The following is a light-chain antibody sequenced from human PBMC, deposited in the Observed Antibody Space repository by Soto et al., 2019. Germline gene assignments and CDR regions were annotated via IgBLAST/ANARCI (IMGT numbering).Light chain of an antibody. CDR1: QNVDTN. J-gene: IGKJ2*01. Sequence: EVVMTQSPATLAVSPGDRATLSCRASQNVDTNVAWYQQKPGQAPRLLVHSASTRATGIPTRFTGIGSGTDFTLTISGLQSDDFAVYYCQQDYNWPPYTFGQGNKLLIK. CDR2: SAS. V-gene: IGKV3-15*01. CDR3: QQDYNWPPYT.